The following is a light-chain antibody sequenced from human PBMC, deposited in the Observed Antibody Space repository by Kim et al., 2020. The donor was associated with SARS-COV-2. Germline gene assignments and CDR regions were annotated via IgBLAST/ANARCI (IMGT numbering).Light chain of an antibody. Sequence: SSELTQPPSVSVSPGQTASITCSGDKLGDKYACWYQQKPGQSPVLVIYQDSKRPSGIPERFSGSNSGNTATLTISGPQAMDEADYYCQAWDSSTVVFGGG. CDR3: QAWDSSTVV. V-gene: IGLV3-1*01. J-gene: IGLJ2*01. CDR1: KLGDKY. CDR2: QDS.